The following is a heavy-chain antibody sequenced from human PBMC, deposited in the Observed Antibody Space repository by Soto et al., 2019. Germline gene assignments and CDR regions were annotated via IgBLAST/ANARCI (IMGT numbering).Heavy chain of an antibody. CDR3: ARDRGSSWYYYFDY. J-gene: IGHJ4*02. CDR1: GYTFTGYY. CDR2: INPNSGGT. V-gene: IGHV1-2*04. D-gene: IGHD6-13*01. Sequence: ASVKVSCKASGYTFTGYYMHWVRQAPGQGLEWMGWINPNSGGTNYAQKFQGWVTMTRDTSISTAYMELSRLRSDDTAVYYCARDRGSSWYYYFDYWGQGTLVTVSS.